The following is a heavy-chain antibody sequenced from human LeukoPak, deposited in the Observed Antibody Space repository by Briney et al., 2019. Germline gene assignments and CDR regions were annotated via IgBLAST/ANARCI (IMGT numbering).Heavy chain of an antibody. CDR1: GFIFDDYA. J-gene: IGHJ4*02. CDR3: AKDSAYDSSGVIDY. CDR2: ISWNSGSI. V-gene: IGHV3-9*01. Sequence: GGSLRLSCAASGFIFDDYAIHWVRQAPGKGLEWVSGISWNSGSIDYADSVKGRFTISRDNAKNSLYLQMNSPRAEDTAFYYCAKDSAYDSSGVIDYWGQGTLVTVSS. D-gene: IGHD3-22*01.